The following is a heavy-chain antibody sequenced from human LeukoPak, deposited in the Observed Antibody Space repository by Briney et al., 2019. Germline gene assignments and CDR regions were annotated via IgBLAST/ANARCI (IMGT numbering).Heavy chain of an antibody. V-gene: IGHV3-48*03. CDR1: GFTFSSSE. CDR3: ARGGAYCGGDCYPYYFDY. Sequence: GGSLRLSCAASGFTFSSSEMNWVRQAPGKGLEWVSYISSLGTKIYYADSVKGRFTMSRDNAKNSLYLQMNSLRAEDTAVYYCARGGAYCGGDCYPYYFDYWGQGTLVTVSS. D-gene: IGHD2-21*02. CDR2: ISSLGTKI. J-gene: IGHJ4*02.